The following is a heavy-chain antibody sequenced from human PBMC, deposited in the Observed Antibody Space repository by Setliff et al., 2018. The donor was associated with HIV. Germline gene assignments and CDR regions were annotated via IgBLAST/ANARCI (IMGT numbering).Heavy chain of an antibody. J-gene: IGHJ4*02. CDR3: ARGPYYDSSGYYSWPFDY. D-gene: IGHD3-22*01. CDR2: ISTYNGNT. CDR1: GYTFTSYG. V-gene: IGHV1-18*01. Sequence: ASVKVSCKASGYTFTSYGFSWVRQAPGQGLEWMGWISTYNGNTNFARKFQDRVTMTTDTSTSTAYMELRSLGSDDTAVYYCARGPYYDSSGYYSWPFDYWGQGTLVTVSS.